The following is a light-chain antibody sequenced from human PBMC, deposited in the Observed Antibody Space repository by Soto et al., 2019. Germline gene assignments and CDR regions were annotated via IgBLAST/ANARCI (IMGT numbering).Light chain of an antibody. Sequence: QSVLTQPPSVSGAPGQRVTISCTGSSSNIGAGYDVHWYQQLPGTAPELLIYGNNNRPSGVPDRFSGSKSGTSASLAITGLQAEDEADYYCQSYDSSLSGYVFGTGTKVTVL. CDR3: QSYDSSLSGYV. J-gene: IGLJ1*01. CDR1: SSNIGAGYD. V-gene: IGLV1-40*01. CDR2: GNN.